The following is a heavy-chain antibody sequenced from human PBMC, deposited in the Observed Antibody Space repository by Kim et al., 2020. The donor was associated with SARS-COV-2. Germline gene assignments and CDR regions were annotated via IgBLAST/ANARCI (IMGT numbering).Heavy chain of an antibody. CDR3: ARGPRGIAAAGTTWVYYYYYYMDV. Sequence: ASVKVSCKASGYTFTSYDINWVRQATGQGLEWMGWMNPNSGNTGYAQKFQGRVTMTRNTSISTAYMELSSLRSEDTAVYYCARGPRGIAAAGTTWVYYYYYYMDVWGKGTTVTVS. J-gene: IGHJ6*03. V-gene: IGHV1-8*01. D-gene: IGHD6-13*01. CDR2: MNPNSGNT. CDR1: GYTFTSYD.